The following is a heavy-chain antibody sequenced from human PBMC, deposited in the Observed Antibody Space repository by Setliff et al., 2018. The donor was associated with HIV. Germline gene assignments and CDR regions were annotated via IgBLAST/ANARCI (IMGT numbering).Heavy chain of an antibody. CDR1: GFIFSSYA. Sequence: PGGSLRLSCAASGFIFSSYAMHWVRQAPGKGLEWVAVMSYDGNNKYYADSVKGRFTISRDNSKNTLFLQMNSLRPEDTAVYYCASHFGYCSSTSCEGYWGQGALVTVSS. CDR3: ASHFGYCSSTSCEGY. V-gene: IGHV3-30*01. CDR2: MSYDGNNK. D-gene: IGHD2-2*01. J-gene: IGHJ4*02.